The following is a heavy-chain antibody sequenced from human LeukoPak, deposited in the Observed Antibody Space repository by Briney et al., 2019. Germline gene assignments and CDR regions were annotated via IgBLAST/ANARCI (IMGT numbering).Heavy chain of an antibody. CDR3: ARDYKAGYSSSWYGWYFDL. D-gene: IGHD6-13*01. CDR2: IKQDGSEK. V-gene: IGHV3-7*01. J-gene: IGHJ2*01. Sequence: AGGSLRLSCAASGFTFSSYWMSWVRQAPGKGLEWVANIKQDGSEKYYVDSVKGRFTISRDNAKNSLYLQMNSLRAEDTAVYYCARDYKAGYSSSWYGWYFDLWGRGTLVTVSS. CDR1: GFTFSSYW.